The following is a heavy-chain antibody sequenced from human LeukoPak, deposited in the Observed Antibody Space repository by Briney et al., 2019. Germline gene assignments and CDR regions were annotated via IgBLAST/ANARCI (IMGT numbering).Heavy chain of an antibody. CDR3: AACEFKDITIFGVVSQDDAFDI. D-gene: IGHD3-3*01. V-gene: IGHV1-18*01. CDR1: GYTFTSYG. CDR2: ISAYNGNT. Sequence: ASVKVSCKASGYTFTSYGISWVRQAPGQGLEWMGWISAYNGNTNYAQKLQGRVTMTTDTSTSTAYMELSSLRSEDTAVYYCAACEFKDITIFGVVSQDDAFDIWGQGTMVTVSS. J-gene: IGHJ3*02.